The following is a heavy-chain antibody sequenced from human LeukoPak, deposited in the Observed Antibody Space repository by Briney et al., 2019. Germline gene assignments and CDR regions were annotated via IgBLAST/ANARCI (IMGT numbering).Heavy chain of an antibody. Sequence: GGSLRLSCAASGFTFSSYWMSWVRQAPGKGLEWVANIKQDGSEKYYVDSVKGRFTISRDNAKNSLYLQMNSLRAEDTAVYYCARETYYDSSGYYLSHYYYYMDVWGKGTTVTVSS. CDR2: IKQDGSEK. J-gene: IGHJ6*03. D-gene: IGHD3-22*01. CDR1: GFTFSSYW. V-gene: IGHV3-7*01. CDR3: ARETYYDSSGYYLSHYYYYMDV.